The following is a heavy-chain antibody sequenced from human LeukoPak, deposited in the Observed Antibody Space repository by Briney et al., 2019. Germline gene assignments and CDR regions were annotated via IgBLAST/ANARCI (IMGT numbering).Heavy chain of an antibody. Sequence: PETLSLTCTVSGGSISSSSYYWGWSRQPPGKGLEWIGSIYYSGSTYYNPSLKSRVTISVDTSKTQFSLKLRSVTAADTAVYYCARLPEYYYDNSDYSGYYFDYWGQGTLVTVSS. CDR3: ARLPEYYYDNSDYSGYYFDY. J-gene: IGHJ4*02. CDR2: IYYSGST. CDR1: GGSISSSSYY. D-gene: IGHD3-22*01. V-gene: IGHV4-39*01.